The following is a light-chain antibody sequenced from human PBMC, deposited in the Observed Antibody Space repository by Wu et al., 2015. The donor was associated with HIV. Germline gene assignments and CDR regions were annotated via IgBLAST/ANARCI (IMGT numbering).Light chain of an antibody. CDR2: STS. V-gene: IGKV3-20*01. CDR1: QSVPSRH. CDR3: QGRA. Sequence: ERVLTQSPGTLSLSPGDRATLSCRASQSVPSRHLAWYQHKPGQAPRLLIYSTSSRASGTPDRFSGSGSGTDFTLTISRLEPEDFAVYYRQGRAFGGGTKVEIQ. J-gene: IGKJ4*01.